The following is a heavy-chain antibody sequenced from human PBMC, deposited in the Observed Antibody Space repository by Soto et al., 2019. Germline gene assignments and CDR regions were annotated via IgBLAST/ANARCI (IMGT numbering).Heavy chain of an antibody. CDR1: GFTFSSYA. Sequence: EVQLLESGGGLVQPGGSLRLSCAASGFTFSSYAMSWVRQAPGKGLEWVSAISGSGGSTYYADSVKGRFTISRDNSKNTLYLQMNSLRAEDTAVYYCASTPPGIAAAGIALGIGWYFDLWGRGTLVTVSS. CDR3: ASTPPGIAAAGIALGIGWYFDL. J-gene: IGHJ2*01. D-gene: IGHD6-13*01. V-gene: IGHV3-23*01. CDR2: ISGSGGST.